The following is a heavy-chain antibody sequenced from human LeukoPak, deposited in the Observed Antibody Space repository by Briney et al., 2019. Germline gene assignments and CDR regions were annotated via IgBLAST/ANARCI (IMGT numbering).Heavy chain of an antibody. CDR1: GFSFTSYA. CDR2: ISGSGGST. J-gene: IGHJ5*02. D-gene: IGHD5-18*01. CDR3: AKDRGNNYGLGVS. V-gene: IGHV3-23*01. Sequence: GGSLRLSCAASGFSFTSYAMSWVRQAPGEGLEWVSAISGSGGSTYYADAVKGRFTISRDNSKSTLYLQVSSLRAEDTAVYYCAKDRGNNYGLGVSWGQGTLVTVSS.